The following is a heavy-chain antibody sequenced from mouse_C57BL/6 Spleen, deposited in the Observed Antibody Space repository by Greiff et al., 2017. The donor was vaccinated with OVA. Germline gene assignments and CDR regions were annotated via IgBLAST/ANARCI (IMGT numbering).Heavy chain of an antibody. CDR3: TITTVVADDY. D-gene: IGHD1-1*01. CDR1: GYTFTDYE. V-gene: IGHV1-15*01. Sequence: VKLQESGAELVRPGASVTLSCKASGYTFTDYEMHWVKQTPVHGLEWIGAIDPETGGTAYNQKFKGKAILTADKSSSTAYMELRSLTSEDSAVYYCTITTVVADDYWGQGTTLTVSS. CDR2: IDPETGGT. J-gene: IGHJ2*01.